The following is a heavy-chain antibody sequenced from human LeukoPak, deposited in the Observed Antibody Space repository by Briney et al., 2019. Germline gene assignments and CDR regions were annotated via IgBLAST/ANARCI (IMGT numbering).Heavy chain of an antibody. CDR1: GYIFTNYD. D-gene: IGHD6-6*01. CDR2: VSGGKGNT. CDR3: ARAFSASSSTIDY. J-gene: IGHJ4*02. Sequence: GASVKVSCKPSGYIFTNYDINWVRQAPGQGLEWMGWVSGGKGNTKYSEKFQGRITITRDTSATTAYLELSSLRSEDSTVYFCARAFSASSSTIDYWGQGTLVIVSP. V-gene: IGHV1-3*01.